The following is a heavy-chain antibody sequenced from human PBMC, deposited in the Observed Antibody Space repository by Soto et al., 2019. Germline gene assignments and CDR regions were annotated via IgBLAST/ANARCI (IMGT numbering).Heavy chain of an antibody. J-gene: IGHJ5*02. CDR3: AGLLITMVRETNWFDP. D-gene: IGHD3-10*01. V-gene: IGHV3-48*02. CDR1: GFTFSSYS. CDR2: ISSGSSTI. Sequence: GGSLRLSCAASGFTFSSYSMNWVRQAPGKGLEWVSYISSGSSTIYYADSVKGRFTISRDDAKNSLYLQMNSLRDEDTAVYYCAGLLITMVRETNWFDPWGQGTLVTVSS.